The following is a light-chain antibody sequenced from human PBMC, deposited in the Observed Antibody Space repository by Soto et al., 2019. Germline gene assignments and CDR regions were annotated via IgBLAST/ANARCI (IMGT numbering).Light chain of an antibody. J-gene: IGLJ1*01. CDR3: QSYDSSLSGSYV. CDR2: GNS. CDR1: SSNIGAGYD. Sequence: QLVLTQPPSVSGVPGQRVTISCTGSSSNIGAGYDVHWYQQLPGTAPKLLIYGNSNRPSGVPDRFSGSKSGTSASLAITGLQAEDEADYYCQSYDSSLSGSYVFGTGTKLTVL. V-gene: IGLV1-40*01.